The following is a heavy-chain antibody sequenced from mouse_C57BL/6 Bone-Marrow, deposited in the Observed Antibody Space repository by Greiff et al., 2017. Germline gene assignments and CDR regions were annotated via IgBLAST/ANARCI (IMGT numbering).Heavy chain of an antibody. CDR1: GFTFSSYG. CDR3: ARRFYDGYYDYFDY. D-gene: IGHD2-3*01. Sequence: VQLQQSGGDLVKPGGSLKLSCAASGFTFSSYGMSWVRQTPDKRLEWVATISSGGSYTYYPDGVKGRFTISRDNAKNTLYLQMSSLKSEDTAMYYCARRFYDGYYDYFDYWGQGTTLTVSS. J-gene: IGHJ2*01. V-gene: IGHV5-6*01. CDR2: ISSGGSYT.